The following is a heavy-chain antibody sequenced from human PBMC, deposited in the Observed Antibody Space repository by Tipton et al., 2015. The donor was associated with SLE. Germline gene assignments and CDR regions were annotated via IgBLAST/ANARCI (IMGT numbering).Heavy chain of an antibody. V-gene: IGHV4-59*12. J-gene: IGHJ4*02. D-gene: IGHD3-3*01. CDR1: GGSMNDYY. CDR2: IYYTGSS. CDR3: ARIRPGHGDPFDF. Sequence: TLSLTCTVSGGSMNDYYWSWIRQPPGKGLEWIGYIYYTGSSNHNPSLKGRVTMSVDTSKNQFSLSVNSVTAADTAVYFCARIRPGHGDPFDFWGQGTLVTVSS.